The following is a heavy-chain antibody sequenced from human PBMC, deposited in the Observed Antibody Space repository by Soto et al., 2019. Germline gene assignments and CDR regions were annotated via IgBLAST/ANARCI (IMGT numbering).Heavy chain of an antibody. CDR1: GGTFSSYT. CDR3: ASRGGYCSSTSCLGGYYYGMDV. Sequence: SVKVSCKASGGTFSSYTISWVRQAPGQGLEWMGGIIPIFGTANYAQKFQGRVTITADESTSTAYMELSSLRSEDTAVYYCASRGGYCSSTSCLGGYYYGMDVWGPGTTVTVYS. CDR2: IIPIFGTA. D-gene: IGHD2-2*03. J-gene: IGHJ6*02. V-gene: IGHV1-69*13.